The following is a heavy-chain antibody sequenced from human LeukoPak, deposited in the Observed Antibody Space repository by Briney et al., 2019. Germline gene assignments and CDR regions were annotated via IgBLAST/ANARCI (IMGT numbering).Heavy chain of an antibody. J-gene: IGHJ4*02. CDR3: ARGRASMSMIRPFDY. CDR1: GASISSYY. Sequence: KASETLSLTCTVSGASISSYYWSWIRQPPGKGLEWIGEINHSGSTNYNPSLKSRVTISVDTSKNQFSLKLSSVTAADTAVYYCARGRASMSMIRPFDYWGQGTLVTVSS. CDR2: INHSGST. V-gene: IGHV4-34*01. D-gene: IGHD3-22*01.